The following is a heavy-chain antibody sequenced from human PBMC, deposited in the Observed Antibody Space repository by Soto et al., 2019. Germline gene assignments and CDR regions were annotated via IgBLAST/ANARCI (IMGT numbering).Heavy chain of an antibody. D-gene: IGHD2-2*02. J-gene: IGHJ6*02. CDR3: ARDFIGYCSSTSCYTELYYYYGMDV. CDR1: GFTFSSYS. V-gene: IGHV3-48*02. Sequence: GGSLRLSCAASGFTFSSYSMNWVRQAPGKGLEWVSYISSSSSTIYYADSVKGRFTISRDNAKNSLYLQMNSLRDEDTAVYYCARDFIGYCSSTSCYTELYYYYGMDVWGQGTTVTVSS. CDR2: ISSSSSTI.